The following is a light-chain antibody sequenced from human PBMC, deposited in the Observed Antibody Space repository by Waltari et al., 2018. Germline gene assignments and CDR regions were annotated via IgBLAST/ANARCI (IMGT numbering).Light chain of an antibody. J-gene: IGLJ2*01. Sequence: QSVLTQPPSASATPGQRVTISCSGSSSNIGSNYVYWYQQVPGTAPKHLIYRNHHRPSGVPDRCAGSRSGTSASLANSGPRSEDEADYYCATWVDSLNSPVFGGGTKLTVL. CDR1: SSNIGSNY. CDR3: ATWVDSLNSPV. V-gene: IGLV1-47*01. CDR2: RNH.